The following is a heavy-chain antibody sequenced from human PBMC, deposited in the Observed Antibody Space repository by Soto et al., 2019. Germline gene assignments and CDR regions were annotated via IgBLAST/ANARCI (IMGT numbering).Heavy chain of an antibody. J-gene: IGHJ5*02. CDR3: ARVIAAAGTWFDP. Sequence: SETLSLTCTVSGGSVSSGSYYWSWIRQPPGKGLEWIGYIYYSGSTNYNPSLKSRVTISVDTSKNQFSLKLSSVTAADTAVYYCARVIAAAGTWFDPWGQGTLVTVSS. D-gene: IGHD6-13*01. V-gene: IGHV4-61*01. CDR1: GGSVSSGSYY. CDR2: IYYSGST.